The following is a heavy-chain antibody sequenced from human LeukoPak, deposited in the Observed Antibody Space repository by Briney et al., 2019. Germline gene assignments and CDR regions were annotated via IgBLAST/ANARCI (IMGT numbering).Heavy chain of an antibody. CDR3: ARRITGTTSDSFDY. J-gene: IGHJ4*02. V-gene: IGHV4-38-2*02. Sequence: SKTLSLTCSVSGYSISSGYYWGWIRQPPGKGLEWIGSVFHSGITYYKPSLKSRVTILVDTSKNQFSLKLTSVTAADTAVYYCARRITGTTSDSFDYWGQGTLVTVSS. D-gene: IGHD1-20*01. CDR2: VFHSGIT. CDR1: GYSISSGYY.